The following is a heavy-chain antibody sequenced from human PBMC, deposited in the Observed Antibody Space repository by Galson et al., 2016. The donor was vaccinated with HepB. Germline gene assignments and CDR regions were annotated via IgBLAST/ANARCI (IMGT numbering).Heavy chain of an antibody. CDR2: LSGSGGRT. V-gene: IGHV3-23*01. J-gene: IGHJ4*02. Sequence: SLRLSCAASGFIFSDYYMIWIRQAPGKGLEWVSTLSGSGGRTYYAGSVKGRFTISRDNSKNTLYLQMNSLRAEDTAIYYCAKGLEYSSSSPYWGQGTLVTVSS. CDR3: AKGLEYSSSSPY. D-gene: IGHD6-6*01. CDR1: GFIFSDYY.